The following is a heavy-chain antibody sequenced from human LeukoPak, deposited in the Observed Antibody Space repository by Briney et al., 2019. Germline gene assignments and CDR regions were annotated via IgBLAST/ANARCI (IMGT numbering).Heavy chain of an antibody. CDR1: GGSISSSNW. D-gene: IGHD6-19*01. J-gene: IGHJ6*03. CDR2: IYHSGST. V-gene: IGHV4-4*02. CDR3: AREGIAVADTYYYYYMDV. Sequence: SETLSLTCSVSGGSISSSNWWSWVRQPPGKGLEWIGEIYHSGSTNYNPSLKSRVTISLETTENQFSLRLRSVTAADTAVYYCAREGIAVADTYYYYYMDVWGKGTWVTVSS.